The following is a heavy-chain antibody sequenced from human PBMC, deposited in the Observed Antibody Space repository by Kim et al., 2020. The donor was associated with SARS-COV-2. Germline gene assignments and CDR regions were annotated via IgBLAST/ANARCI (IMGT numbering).Heavy chain of an antibody. V-gene: IGHV3-15*01. CDR2: IKSKTDGGTT. D-gene: IGHD3-22*01. J-gene: IGHJ4*02. CDR3: TTSSGYYSPILFDY. Sequence: GGSLRLSCAASGFTSSNAWMSWVRQAPGKGLEWVGRIKSKTDGGTTDYAAPVKGRFTISRDDSKSTLYLQMNSLKTEDTAVYYCTTSSGYYSPILFDYWGQGNLVTVSS. CDR1: GFTSSNAW.